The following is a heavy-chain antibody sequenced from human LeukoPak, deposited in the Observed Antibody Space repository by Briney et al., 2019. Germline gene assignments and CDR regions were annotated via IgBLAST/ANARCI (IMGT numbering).Heavy chain of an antibody. CDR3: ARGYCSGGSCPIYYYYMDV. V-gene: IGHV4-59*01. J-gene: IGHJ6*03. D-gene: IGHD2-15*01. CDR2: IYYSGST. CDR1: GGSISSYY. Sequence: SETLSLTCTVSGGSISSYYWSWIRQPPGKGLEWIGYIYYSGSTNYNPSLKSRVTISVDTSKNRFSLKLSSVTAADTAVYYCARGYCSGGSCPIYYYYMDVWGKGTTVTVSS.